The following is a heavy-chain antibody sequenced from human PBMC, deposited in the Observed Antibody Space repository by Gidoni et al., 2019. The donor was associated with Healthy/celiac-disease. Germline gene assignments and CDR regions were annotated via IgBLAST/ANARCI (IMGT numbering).Heavy chain of an antibody. D-gene: IGHD6-13*01. CDR2: TRNKANSYTT. CDR1: GFTFSDHY. CDR3: ARGGIAAAGGFDY. V-gene: IGHV3-72*01. J-gene: IGHJ4*02. Sequence: EVQLVESGGGLVQPGGSLRLSCAASGFTFSDHYMDWVRQAPGKGLEWVGRTRNKANSYTTEYAASVKGRFTISRDDSKNSLYLQMNSLKTEDTAVYYCARGGIAAAGGFDYWGQGTLVTVSS.